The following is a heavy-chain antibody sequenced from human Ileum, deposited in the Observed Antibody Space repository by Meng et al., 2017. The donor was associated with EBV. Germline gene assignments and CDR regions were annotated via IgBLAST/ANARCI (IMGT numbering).Heavy chain of an antibody. Sequence: QLQHHQGGAGLLKPSRTLSLTCAVYGGSFTDYYWTWIRQPPGKGLEWIGEINPSEGTNYNPSLKSRVTISVDTSKNQFSLKMNSLTAADTAIYYCARRGSYGGGCDYWGQGTLVTVSS. V-gene: IGHV4-34*01. CDR2: INPSEGT. CDR3: ARRGSYGGGCDY. J-gene: IGHJ4*02. CDR1: GGSFTDYY. D-gene: IGHD1-26*01.